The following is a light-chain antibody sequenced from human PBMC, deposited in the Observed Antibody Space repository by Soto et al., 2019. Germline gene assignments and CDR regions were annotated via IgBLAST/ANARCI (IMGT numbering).Light chain of an antibody. Sequence: EIVLTQSPATLSLSPGERVTLSCRASQSVSSYFAWYQQKPGQAPMLLIYDASNRATGIPARFSGSGSGTDFTLTISSLEPEDFAVYYCQQRSNGPLTFGQGTRLEIK. CDR1: QSVSSY. J-gene: IGKJ5*01. V-gene: IGKV3-11*01. CDR2: DAS. CDR3: QQRSNGPLT.